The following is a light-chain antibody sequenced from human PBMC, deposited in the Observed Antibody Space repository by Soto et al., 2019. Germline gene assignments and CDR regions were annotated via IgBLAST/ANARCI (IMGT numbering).Light chain of an antibody. Sequence: DIQMTQSPSTQSASIGDRVTITCRASQSISYFLAWYQQKPGKAPNLLIYDASSLESGAPSRFSGSGSGTQFTLTIYSLQPVDFATYYCQHYDSSSPWTFGQGTKV. CDR1: QSISYF. CDR3: QHYDSSSPWT. V-gene: IGKV1-5*01. J-gene: IGKJ1*01. CDR2: DAS.